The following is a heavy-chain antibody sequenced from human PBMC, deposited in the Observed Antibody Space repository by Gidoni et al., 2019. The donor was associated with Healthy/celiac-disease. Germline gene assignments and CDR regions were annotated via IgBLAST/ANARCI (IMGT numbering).Heavy chain of an antibody. CDR1: GYTFPSSD. V-gene: IGHV1-8*01. D-gene: IGHD2-15*01. J-gene: IGHJ4*02. CDR2: MNPNSGNT. CDR3: ARGGGSLDF. Sequence: QVQLVQSGAEVKKPGASVKVYCRASGYTFPSSDISWVRQAAGQGLEWMGWMNPNSGNTGFAQKFQGRVTMTRDTSISTAYMELSSLRSEDTAMYYCARGGGSLDFWGQGTLVTVSS.